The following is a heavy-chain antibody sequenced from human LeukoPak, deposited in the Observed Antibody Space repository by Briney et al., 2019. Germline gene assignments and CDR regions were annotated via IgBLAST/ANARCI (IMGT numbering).Heavy chain of an antibody. J-gene: IGHJ3*02. CDR2: IYHSGST. CDR1: GYSLSSGYY. CDR3: ARAPTYYYDSSGYYYRDDAFDI. V-gene: IGHV4-38-2*01. D-gene: IGHD3-22*01. Sequence: PSETLSLTCAVSGYSLSSGYYWGWIRQPPGKGLQWIGSIYHSGSTYYNPSLKSRVTISVDTSKNQFSLKLSSVTAADTAVYYCARAPTYYYDSSGYYYRDDAFDIWGQGTMVTVSS.